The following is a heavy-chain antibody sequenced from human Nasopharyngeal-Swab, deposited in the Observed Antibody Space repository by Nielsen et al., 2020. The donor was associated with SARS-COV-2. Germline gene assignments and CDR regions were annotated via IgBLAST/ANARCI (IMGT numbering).Heavy chain of an antibody. CDR1: GFTFSDSA. V-gene: IGHV3-73*01. CDR3: TRCGGGCYSGRDY. CDR2: IRSKGNNYAT. D-gene: IGHD2-15*01. J-gene: IGHJ4*02. Sequence: GESLKISCAASGFTFSDSAIHWVRQASGKGLEWVGRIRSKGNNYATAYAAPVKGRFTIFRDDPTNTAYLQMNSLKTEDTAVYYCTRCGGGCYSGRDYWGQGTLVTVSS.